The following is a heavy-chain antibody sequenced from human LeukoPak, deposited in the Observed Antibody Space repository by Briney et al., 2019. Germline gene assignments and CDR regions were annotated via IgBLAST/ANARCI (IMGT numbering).Heavy chain of an antibody. D-gene: IGHD4-17*01. CDR2: IYSGGST. Sequence: GGSLRLSCAASGFIFSNYGIHWVRQAPGKGLEWVSVIYSGGSTYYADSVKGRFTISRDNSKNTLYLQMNSLRAEDTAVYYCVRTGVTTRSAFDIWGQGTMVTVSS. CDR3: VRTGVTTRSAFDI. V-gene: IGHV3-66*01. J-gene: IGHJ3*02. CDR1: GFIFSNYG.